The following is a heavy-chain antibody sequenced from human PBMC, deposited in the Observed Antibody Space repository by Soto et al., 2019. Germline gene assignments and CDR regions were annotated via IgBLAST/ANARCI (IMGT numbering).Heavy chain of an antibody. D-gene: IGHD2-21*01. Sequence: SETLSLTCTVSVGSISSSSYYWGWIRQPPGKGLEWVGSINHSGSTYYNPSLKSRVTISVDTSKSQFSLNLSSVTAADTAVYYCARGYSRNWFDPWGQGTLVTVSS. V-gene: IGHV4-39*07. CDR2: INHSGST. J-gene: IGHJ5*02. CDR1: VGSISSSSYY. CDR3: ARGYSRNWFDP.